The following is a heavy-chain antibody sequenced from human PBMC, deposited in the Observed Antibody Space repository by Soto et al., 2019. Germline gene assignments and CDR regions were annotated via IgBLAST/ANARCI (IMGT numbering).Heavy chain of an antibody. D-gene: IGHD3-9*01. Sequence: SETLSLTCTVSGGSISSYYWSWIRQPPEKQQKGIGYIYYSGSTNYNPSLKLRATISVDPSNNQFSLNLSSVTAADTAVYHCAKGLTVWLSDLDSWGQGTRVTASS. CDR2: IYYSGST. CDR3: AKGLTVWLSDLDS. V-gene: IGHV4-59*01. CDR1: GGSISSYY. J-gene: IGHJ1*01.